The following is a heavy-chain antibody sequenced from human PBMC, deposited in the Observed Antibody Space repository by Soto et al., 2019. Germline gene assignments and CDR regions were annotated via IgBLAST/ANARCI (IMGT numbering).Heavy chain of an antibody. D-gene: IGHD4-17*01. CDR1: GYTFTSYA. V-gene: IGHV1-3*01. Sequence: VASVKVSCKASGYTFTSYAMHWVRQAPGQRLEWMGWINAGNGNTKYSQKFQGRVTSTRDRSGSRAYMELSRVRCEGRAVYYCARGGYYGGSVDSWGQGIMVTV. J-gene: IGHJ3*02. CDR2: INAGNGNT. CDR3: ARGGYYGGSVDS.